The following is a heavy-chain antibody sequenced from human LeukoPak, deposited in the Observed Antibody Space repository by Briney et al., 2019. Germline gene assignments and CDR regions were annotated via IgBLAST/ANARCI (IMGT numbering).Heavy chain of an antibody. CDR2: INPNSGGT. Sequence: ASVKVSCKASGYTFTGYYMHWVRQAPGQGLEWMGWINPNSGGTNYAQKFQGRVTMTRDTSISTAYMELSRLRSDDTAVYYCAREGCSSTSCYTYYYYMDVWGKGTTVTVSS. CDR1: GYTFTGYY. J-gene: IGHJ6*03. CDR3: AREGCSSTSCYTYYYYMDV. V-gene: IGHV1-2*02. D-gene: IGHD2-2*02.